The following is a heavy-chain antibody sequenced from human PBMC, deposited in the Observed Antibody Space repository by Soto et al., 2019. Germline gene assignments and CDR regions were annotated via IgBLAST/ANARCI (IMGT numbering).Heavy chain of an antibody. D-gene: IGHD2-15*01. CDR3: ARGYCSGGSCGGAPSWFDP. V-gene: IGHV3-21*01. J-gene: IGHJ5*02. Sequence: PGGSLRLSYAASGFTFSSYSMNWVRQAPGKGLEWVSSISSSSSYIYYADSVKGRFTISRDNAKNSLYLQMNSLRAEDTAVYYCARGYCSGGSCGGAPSWFDPWGQGTLVTVSS. CDR2: ISSSSSYI. CDR1: GFTFSSYS.